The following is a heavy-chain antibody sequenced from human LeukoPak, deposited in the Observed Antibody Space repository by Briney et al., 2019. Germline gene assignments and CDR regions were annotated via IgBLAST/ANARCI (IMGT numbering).Heavy chain of an antibody. CDR3: ARVSKGHLFDY. Sequence: GESLRLSSAASGFTLSDNYMSWVRQAPGKGLEWVSVIYTTGDTHYADSVKGRFTIYTDNSKKTLYLQMNSLRADDTAIYYCARVSKGHLFDYWGQGTLVTVSS. D-gene: IGHD3-3*02. CDR2: IYTTGDT. V-gene: IGHV3-53*01. J-gene: IGHJ4*02. CDR1: GFTLSDNY.